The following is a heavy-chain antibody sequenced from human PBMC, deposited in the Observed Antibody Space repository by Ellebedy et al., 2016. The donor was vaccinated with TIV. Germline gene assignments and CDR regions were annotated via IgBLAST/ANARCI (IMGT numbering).Heavy chain of an antibody. J-gene: IGHJ4*02. CDR1: GFSFSTYV. V-gene: IGHV3-30*18. CDR3: AKGATILGSIVGS. CDR2: FSSDGNIK. Sequence: GESLKISCAASGFSFSTYVMHWVRQAPGKGLEWLALFSSDGNIKHYADSVKGRFTISRDNSKNTLIVDMNSLRHEETAVYYCAKGATILGSIVGSWGQGTLVSVSS. D-gene: IGHD5-24*01.